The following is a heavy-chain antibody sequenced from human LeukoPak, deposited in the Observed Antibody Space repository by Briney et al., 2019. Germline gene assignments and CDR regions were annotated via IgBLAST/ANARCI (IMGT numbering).Heavy chain of an antibody. Sequence: GESLKISRKGSGYSFTSYWIGWVRQMPGKGLEWMGIIYPGDSDTGYSPSFQGQVTISADKSISTAYLQWSSLKASDTAMYYCARREGDYYGSGSYYEPWGQGTLVTVSS. V-gene: IGHV5-51*01. CDR1: GYSFTSYW. D-gene: IGHD3-10*01. CDR2: IYPGDSDT. CDR3: ARREGDYYGSGSYYEP. J-gene: IGHJ5*02.